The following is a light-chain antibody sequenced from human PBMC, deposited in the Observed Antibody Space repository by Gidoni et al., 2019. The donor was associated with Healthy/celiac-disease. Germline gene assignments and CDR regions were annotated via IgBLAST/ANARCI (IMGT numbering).Light chain of an antibody. Sequence: IQLTQSPSSLSASVGDRVTITCRASQSISSYLNWYQQKPGKAPKRLIYAASSLPSGVPSRFSGSGSGTDFTLTISSLQPEDFATYYCQQSYGTLLTFGGGTKVEIK. CDR1: QSISSY. CDR3: QQSYGTLLT. J-gene: IGKJ4*01. V-gene: IGKV1-39*01. CDR2: AAS.